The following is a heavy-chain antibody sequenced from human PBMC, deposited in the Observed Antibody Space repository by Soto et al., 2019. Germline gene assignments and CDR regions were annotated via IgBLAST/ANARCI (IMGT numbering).Heavy chain of an antibody. CDR2: ISGDSGNT. V-gene: IGHV1-3*01. J-gene: IGHJ4*01. CDR3: ARDGVAAGNINFDY. Sequence: GASEKVSCKDSGYMFTKSAMHWVRQAPGQRLEWMGWISGDSGNTKYSPKLQDRVTITRDTSASTAYMELSSLRSEDTALYYCARDGVAAGNINFDYWGQGTLVTVSS. D-gene: IGHD6-19*01. CDR1: GYMFTKSA.